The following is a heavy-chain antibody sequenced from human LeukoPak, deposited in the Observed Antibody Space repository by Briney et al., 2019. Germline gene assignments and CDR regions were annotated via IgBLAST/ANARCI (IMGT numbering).Heavy chain of an antibody. CDR2: ISSSSNHI. V-gene: IGHV3-21*01. CDR1: GFTFSSYT. CDR3: AELGITMIGGV. Sequence: GGSLRLSCAASGFTFSSYTMNWVRQAPGKGLEWVSSISSSSNHIYYAESMKGRFTISRDNAKNSLYLQMNSLRAEDTAVYYCAELGITMIGGVWGKGTTVTISS. J-gene: IGHJ6*04. D-gene: IGHD3-10*02.